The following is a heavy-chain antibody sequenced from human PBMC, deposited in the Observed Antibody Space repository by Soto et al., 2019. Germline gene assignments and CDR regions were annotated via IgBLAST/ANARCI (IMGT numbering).Heavy chain of an antibody. J-gene: IGHJ4*02. D-gene: IGHD2-21*01. CDR2: VYDSGST. CDR1: GGSFSGSF. V-gene: IGHV4-59*12. Sequence: SATLSLTCTVSGGSFSGSFWSWIRQPPGKGLEWIGYVYDSGSTNYNPSLKSRVTISLDTSRTQFSLKLSSVTAEDTARYYCAKASVRLLYIRNTIDSWGQGTLVTVSS. CDR3: AKASVRLLYIRNTIDS.